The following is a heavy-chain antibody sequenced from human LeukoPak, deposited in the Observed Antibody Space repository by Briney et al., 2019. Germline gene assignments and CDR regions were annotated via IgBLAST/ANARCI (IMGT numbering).Heavy chain of an antibody. V-gene: IGHV3-11*04. CDR3: RGGSSWYYFDY. D-gene: IGHD6-13*01. J-gene: IGHJ4*02. CDR1: GFTFSDYY. Sequence: GGSLRLSCAASGFTFSDYYMSWVRQAPGKGLEWVSYISSSGSTIYYADSVKGRFTISRDNAKNSLYLQMNSLRAEDTAVYYCRGGSSWYYFDYWGQGTLVTVSS. CDR2: ISSSGSTI.